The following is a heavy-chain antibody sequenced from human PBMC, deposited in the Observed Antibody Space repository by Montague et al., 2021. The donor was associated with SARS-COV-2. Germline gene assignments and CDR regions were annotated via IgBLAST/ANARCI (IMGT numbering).Heavy chain of an antibody. D-gene: IGHD3-22*01. V-gene: IGHV4-4*09. CDR3: ARRGYYDSAGYRWRLDL. Sequence: SETLSLTCTVSGGSINDHYRSWIRQSPGKGLEWIGYISSNGKTNYNPSLKSRVTLSADASRNEFSLKLDSVTAADTAVYFCARRGYYDSAGYRWRLDLWGRGMLVTVSS. J-gene: IGHJ2*01. CDR1: GGSINDHY. CDR2: ISSNGKT.